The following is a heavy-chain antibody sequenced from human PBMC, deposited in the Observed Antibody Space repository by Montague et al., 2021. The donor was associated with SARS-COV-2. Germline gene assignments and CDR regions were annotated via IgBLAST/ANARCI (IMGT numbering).Heavy chain of an antibody. J-gene: IGHJ4*02. Sequence: SETLSLTCTVSGGSIGSYYWSWIRQPPGKGLEWIGYIYYSGSTNYNPSLKSRVTIPVDTSKNQFSLKLSSVTAADTAVYYCARDSHYYDSSGHFDYWGQGTLVTVSS. V-gene: IGHV4-59*13. D-gene: IGHD3-22*01. CDR2: IYYSGST. CDR3: ARDSHYYDSSGHFDY. CDR1: GGSIGSYY.